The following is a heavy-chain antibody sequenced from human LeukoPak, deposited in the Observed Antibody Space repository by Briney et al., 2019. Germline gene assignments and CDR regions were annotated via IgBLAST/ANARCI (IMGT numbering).Heavy chain of an antibody. CDR1: GYTLTELS. CDR3: ATHRPASYYDILTGYWYYFDY. Sequence: ASVKVSCKVSGYTLTELSMYWVRQAPGKGLEWMGGFDPEDGETIYAQKFQGRVTMTKDTSTDTAYMELSSLRSEDTAVYYCATHRPASYYDILTGYWYYFDYWGQGTLVTVSS. J-gene: IGHJ4*02. D-gene: IGHD3-9*01. V-gene: IGHV1-24*01. CDR2: FDPEDGET.